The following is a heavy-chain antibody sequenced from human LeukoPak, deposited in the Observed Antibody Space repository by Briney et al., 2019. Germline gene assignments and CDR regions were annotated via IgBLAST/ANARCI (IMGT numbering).Heavy chain of an antibody. CDR1: GFSFSNYA. D-gene: IGHD2/OR15-2a*01. Sequence: GGSLRLSCEASGFSFSNYAMRWVRQAPGKGLEWVAVISFDGSNKYYADSVKGRFTISRDHSKNTLYLQINSLTSEDTAVYSCVRGRYFSPYYFDYWGQGTLVTVSS. CDR3: VRGRYFSPYYFDY. J-gene: IGHJ4*02. CDR2: ISFDGSNK. V-gene: IGHV3-30-3*01.